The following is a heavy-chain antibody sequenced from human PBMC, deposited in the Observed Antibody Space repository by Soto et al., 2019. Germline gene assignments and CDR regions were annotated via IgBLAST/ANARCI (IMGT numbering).Heavy chain of an antibody. D-gene: IGHD2-8*02. CDR3: ATTQGDLSTGWHHFDY. Sequence: PGGSMRLSCPASGCTFDTCVLSWVRQFPGKGLEWLASISGSCITTFYAESVRGRFIISRDNSNNSVFLQMAGLRADDPPLYFCATTQGDLSTGWHHFDYWGPGALVTVSS. CDR1: GCTFDTCV. J-gene: IGHJ4*02. V-gene: IGHV3-23*01. CDR2: ISGSCITT.